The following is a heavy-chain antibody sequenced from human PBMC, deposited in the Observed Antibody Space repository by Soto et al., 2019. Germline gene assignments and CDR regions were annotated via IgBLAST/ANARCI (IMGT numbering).Heavy chain of an antibody. CDR1: GFTFSSYG. CDR3: ARDLSEDYGALDT. J-gene: IGHJ3*02. CDR2: IWYDGSNK. D-gene: IGHD4-17*01. Sequence: VQLVESGGGVVQPGRSLRLSCAPSGFTFSSYGMHWARQAPGKGLEWVAVIWYDGSNKVYADSVKGRFTISRDTSKNTLYLQMNSLRAEDTAVYYCARDLSEDYGALDTWGQGTMVTVSS. V-gene: IGHV3-33*01.